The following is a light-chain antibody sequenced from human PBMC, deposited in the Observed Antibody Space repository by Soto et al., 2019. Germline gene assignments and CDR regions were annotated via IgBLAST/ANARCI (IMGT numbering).Light chain of an antibody. V-gene: IGKV3-15*01. CDR2: DAS. CDR3: QQFHYWWT. CDR1: QNIDNK. J-gene: IGKJ1*01. Sequence: EIVMTQSPATLSVSPGERATLSCRASQNIDNKLVWYQQKPGRVPRLLIYDASTRATGIPARISGSGSGTEFTLTISSLQSEDFAFYYCQQFHYWWTFGQGTKV.